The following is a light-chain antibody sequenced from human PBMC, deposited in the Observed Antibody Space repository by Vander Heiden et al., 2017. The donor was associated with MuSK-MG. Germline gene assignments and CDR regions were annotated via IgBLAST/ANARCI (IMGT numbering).Light chain of an antibody. J-gene: IGKJ2*01. CDR1: QSISSW. Sequence: DIQLTQSFPTLSASVGGRVTITARASQSISSWLAWHQQKPGKAPKLLIYKASSVESGVPTRCSGSGSGTEFTLTISILQHDDVATYYCQQYNSYVTFGQGTKLEIK. CDR3: QQYNSYVT. CDR2: KAS. V-gene: IGKV1-5*03.